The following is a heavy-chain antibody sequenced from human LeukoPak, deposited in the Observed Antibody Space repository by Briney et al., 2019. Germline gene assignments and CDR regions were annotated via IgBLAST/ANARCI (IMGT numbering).Heavy chain of an antibody. CDR1: GFSFNSDW. Sequence: GGSLRLSCAASGFSFNSDWMDWVRQAPGKGLEWVANIKHDESEKNYLDSVKGRFTISRDNAQNSLYLQMNGLRVEDTAVYYCTRRLDDWGQGTLVTVSS. D-gene: IGHD3-16*01. CDR2: IKHDESEK. J-gene: IGHJ4*02. CDR3: TRRLDD. V-gene: IGHV3-7*01.